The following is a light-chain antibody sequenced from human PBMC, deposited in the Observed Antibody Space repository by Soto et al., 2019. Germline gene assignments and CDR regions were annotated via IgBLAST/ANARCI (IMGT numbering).Light chain of an antibody. CDR3: ASWDDSLNGWA. CDR1: SSDVGSYDS. J-gene: IGLJ3*02. V-gene: IGLV2-8*01. Sequence: QSALTQPPSASGSPGQSVTISCSGTSSDVGSYDSVSWYQQHPDKAPKLMIYEVGKRPSGVPDRFSGSKSGNTASLAITGLQSEDEAEYFCASWDDSLNGWAFGGGTKLTVL. CDR2: EVG.